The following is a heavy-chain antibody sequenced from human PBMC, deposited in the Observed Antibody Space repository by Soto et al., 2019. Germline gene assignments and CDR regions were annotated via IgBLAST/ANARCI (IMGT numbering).Heavy chain of an antibody. J-gene: IGHJ4*02. CDR2: ISDGGDIT. CDR3: VKPWVPSITDRPPGFAY. CDR1: SSYG. Sequence: SSYGRTFDNQTPGRGLQWVATISDGGDITYYADSVKGRFTISRDNSRNTLYLQMNNLRAEDTALYYCVKPWVPSITDRPPGFAYWCRGTVVTVSA. V-gene: IGHV3-23*01. D-gene: IGHD6-6*01.